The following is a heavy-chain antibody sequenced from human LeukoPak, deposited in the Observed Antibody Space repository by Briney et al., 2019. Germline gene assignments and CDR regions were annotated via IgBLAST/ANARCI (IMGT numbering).Heavy chain of an antibody. Sequence: XHWVRQXPGKGLEWMGGFDPEDGETIYAQKFQGRVTMTEDTSTDTAYMELSSLRSEDTAVYYCAALVPAAISARGYYYYGMDVWGQGTTVTVSS. J-gene: IGHJ6*02. CDR2: FDPEDGET. CDR3: AALVPAAISARGYYYYGMDV. V-gene: IGHV1-24*01. D-gene: IGHD2-2*01.